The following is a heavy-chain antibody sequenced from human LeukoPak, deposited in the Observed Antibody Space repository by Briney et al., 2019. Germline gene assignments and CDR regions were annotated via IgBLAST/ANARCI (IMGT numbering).Heavy chain of an antibody. CDR1: GYTFTDYY. CDR3: ATASSGFPARI. Sequence: ASVKVSCKASGYTFTDYYIHWVRQAPGQGLEWMGWINPNSGGTNYAQKFQGRVTMTRDTSISTAYMELSRLRSDDTAVYYCATASSGFPARIWGQGTMVTVSS. J-gene: IGHJ3*02. CDR2: INPNSGGT. V-gene: IGHV1-2*02. D-gene: IGHD3-22*01.